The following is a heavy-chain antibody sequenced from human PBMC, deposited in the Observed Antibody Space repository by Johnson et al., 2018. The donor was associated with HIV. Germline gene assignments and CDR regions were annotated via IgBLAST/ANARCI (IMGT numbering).Heavy chain of an antibody. CDR1: GFTFNSYA. Sequence: QVQLVESGGGVDQPGRSLRLSCAASGFTFNSYAMHWVCQAPGKGLEWVAVISYDGSNKYYADSVKGRFTISRDNSKNTLYLQMNSLRAEETAVYYCAREGGGYDGKGAFDIWGQGTMVTVSS. V-gene: IGHV3-30-3*01. CDR3: AREGGGYDGKGAFDI. J-gene: IGHJ3*02. D-gene: IGHD5-12*01. CDR2: ISYDGSNK.